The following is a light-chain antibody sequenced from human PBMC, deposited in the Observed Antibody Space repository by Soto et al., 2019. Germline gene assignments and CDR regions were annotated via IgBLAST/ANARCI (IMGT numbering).Light chain of an antibody. Sequence: QSVLTQPASVSGPLGQSIVISCTGSSSDIGSYDLVSWYQRYPGKAPKVAIFEGTKRPSAVSNRFSGSKSGNTASLTISGLQTEDEADYYCCSYAGSRTYGFGAGTKVTVL. J-gene: IGLJ1*01. CDR3: CSYAGSRTYG. CDR2: EGT. CDR1: SSDIGSYDL. V-gene: IGLV2-23*01.